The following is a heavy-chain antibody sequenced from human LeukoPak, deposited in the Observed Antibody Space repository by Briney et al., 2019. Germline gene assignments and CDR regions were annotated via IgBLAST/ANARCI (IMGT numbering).Heavy chain of an antibody. V-gene: IGHV4-4*07. D-gene: IGHD5-18*01. Sequence: PSETLSLTCTVSGGSISSYYWSWIRQPAGKGLEWIGRIYTSGSTNYNPSLKSQVTMSVDTSKNQFSLKLASVTAADTAIYYCAKGAGGFSYYNWFDPWGQGTLVTVSS. J-gene: IGHJ5*02. CDR2: IYTSGST. CDR3: AKGAGGFSYYNWFDP. CDR1: GGSISSYY.